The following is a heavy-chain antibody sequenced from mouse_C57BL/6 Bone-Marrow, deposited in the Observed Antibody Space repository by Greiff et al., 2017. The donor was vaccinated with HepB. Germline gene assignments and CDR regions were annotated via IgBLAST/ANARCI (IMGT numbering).Heavy chain of an antibody. CDR3: ARWNYYGSSYEGWFAY. J-gene: IGHJ3*01. V-gene: IGHV1-69*01. D-gene: IGHD1-1*01. Sequence: QVQLQQSGAELVMPGASVKLSCKASGYTFTSYWMHWVKQRPGQGLEWIGEIDPSASYTNYNQKFKGKSTLTVDKSSSTAYMQLSSLTSEDSAVYYCARWNYYGSSYEGWFAYWGQGTLVTVSA. CDR2: IDPSASYT. CDR1: GYTFTSYW.